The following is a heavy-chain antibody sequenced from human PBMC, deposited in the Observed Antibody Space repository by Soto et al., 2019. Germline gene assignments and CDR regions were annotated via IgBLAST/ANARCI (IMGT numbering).Heavy chain of an antibody. J-gene: IGHJ6*02. CDR3: AKDQVLITMVRGVIIESYYYYGMDV. CDR2: ISGSGGST. CDR1: GFTFSSYA. D-gene: IGHD3-10*01. V-gene: IGHV3-23*01. Sequence: GGSLRLSCAASGFTFSSYAMSWVRQAPGKGLEWVSAISGSGGSTCYADSVKGRFTISRDNSKNTLYLQMNSLRAEDTAVYYCAKDQVLITMVRGVIIESYYYYGMDVWGQGTTVTVSS.